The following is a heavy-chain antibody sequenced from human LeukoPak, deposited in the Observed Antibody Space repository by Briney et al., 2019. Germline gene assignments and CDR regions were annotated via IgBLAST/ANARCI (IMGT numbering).Heavy chain of an antibody. Sequence: SETLSLTCNVSGYSISSGYYWGWNRPPPGKGLEWIGSIYHSGSTYYNPSLKSRVTISVDTSKNQFFLKLSSVTAADTAVYYCARGGYSYGPFDYWGQGTLVTVSS. CDR2: IYHSGST. V-gene: IGHV4-38-2*02. CDR1: GYSISSGYY. CDR3: ARGGYSYGPFDY. J-gene: IGHJ4*02. D-gene: IGHD5-18*01.